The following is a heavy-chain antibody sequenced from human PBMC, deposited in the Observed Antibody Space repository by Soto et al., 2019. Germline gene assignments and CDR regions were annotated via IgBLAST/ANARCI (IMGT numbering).Heavy chain of an antibody. J-gene: IGHJ4*02. CDR3: AIDSSGYSDLDY. D-gene: IGHD3-22*01. CDR1: GYTLTELS. Sequence: ASVKVSCKVSGYTLTELSMHWLRQAPGKGLEWMGGFDPEDGETIYAQKFQGRVTMTEDTSTDTAYMELSSLRSEDTAVYYCAIDSSGYSDLDYWGQGTLVTVSS. V-gene: IGHV1-24*01. CDR2: FDPEDGET.